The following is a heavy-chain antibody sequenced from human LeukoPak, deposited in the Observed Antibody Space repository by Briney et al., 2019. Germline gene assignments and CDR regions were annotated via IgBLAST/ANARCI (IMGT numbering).Heavy chain of an antibody. CDR1: GFTFSSDE. Sequence: GGSLRLSCAASGFTFSSDEMNWVRQAPGKGLQRISYINTDGGSIYYADSVKGRFTISRDNAKNSLYLQMNSLRAEDTAVYYCARGYDSWDSWGQGTLVTVSS. D-gene: IGHD3-16*01. V-gene: IGHV3-48*03. CDR2: INTDGGSI. J-gene: IGHJ4*02. CDR3: ARGYDSWDS.